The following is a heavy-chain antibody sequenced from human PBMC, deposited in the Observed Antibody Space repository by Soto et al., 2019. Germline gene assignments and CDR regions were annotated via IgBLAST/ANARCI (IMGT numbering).Heavy chain of an antibody. CDR1: GYSFTSYD. V-gene: IGHV1-8*01. CDR3: ARVSFNALLRFPFDL. CDR2: MNPNSGST. Sequence: QVQLVQSGAEVKKPGASVKVSCKASGYSFTSYDVNWVRQASGQGLEWMGWMNPNSGSTVIAQKCQGRVTMTRDSSISTAYMELSSLTPVDSAIYYCARVSFNALLRFPFDLWGQGTEVTVSS. D-gene: IGHD5-12*01. J-gene: IGHJ4*02.